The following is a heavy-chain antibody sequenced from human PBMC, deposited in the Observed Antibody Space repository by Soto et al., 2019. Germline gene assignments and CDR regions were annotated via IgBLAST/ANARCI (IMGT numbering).Heavy chain of an antibody. Sequence: PSETLSLTCTVSGGSISSYYWSWIRQPPGKGLEWIGYIYYSGSTNYNPSLKSRVTISVDTSKNQFSLKLSSVTAADTAVYYCAREKVLRFLEWLPHLTEWGQGNLVTVSS. V-gene: IGHV4-59*01. J-gene: IGHJ4*02. CDR2: IYYSGST. D-gene: IGHD3-3*01. CDR3: AREKVLRFLEWLPHLTE. CDR1: GGSISSYY.